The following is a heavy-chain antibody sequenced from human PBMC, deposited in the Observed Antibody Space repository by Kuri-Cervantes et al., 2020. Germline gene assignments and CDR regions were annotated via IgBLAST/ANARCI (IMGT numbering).Heavy chain of an antibody. CDR2: INPNSGGT. CDR1: GYTFTGYY. D-gene: IGHD1-14*01. Sequence: ASVKVSCKASGYTFTGYYMHWVRQAPGQGLEWMGWINPNSGGTNYAQKFQGRVTITRDMSTSTAYMELSSLRSEDTAVYYCAADNLQSGYWGQGTLVTVSS. J-gene: IGHJ4*02. CDR3: AADNLQSGY. V-gene: IGHV1-2*02.